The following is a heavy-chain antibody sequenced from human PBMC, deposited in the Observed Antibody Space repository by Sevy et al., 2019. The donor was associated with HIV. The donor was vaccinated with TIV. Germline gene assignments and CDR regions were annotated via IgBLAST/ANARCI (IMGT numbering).Heavy chain of an antibody. Sequence: ASVKVSCKASGYTFTAYYIHWVRQAPGQGLEWMGRMKPNTGDTNYAQRFQDRVTMTRDPSTNTAYMELSRLRSDDTAMYFCAREDSSPSSSCWYSYQGMDVWGPGTTVTVSS. J-gene: IGHJ6*02. CDR1: GYTFTAYY. V-gene: IGHV1-2*06. D-gene: IGHD6-6*01. CDR2: MKPNTGDT. CDR3: AREDSSPSSSCWYSYQGMDV.